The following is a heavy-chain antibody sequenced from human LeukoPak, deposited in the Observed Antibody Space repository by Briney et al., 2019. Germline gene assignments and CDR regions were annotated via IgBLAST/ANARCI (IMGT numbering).Heavy chain of an antibody. D-gene: IGHD5-18*01. V-gene: IGHV3-23*01. Sequence: QPGRSLRLSCAASGFTSNSYAMSWVRQAPGKGLEWVSAISGSGGSTFYADSVKGRFTISRDNSKNTLYLQMNSLRAEDTAVYYCATQDTFRSFDYWGQGTLVTVSS. J-gene: IGHJ4*02. CDR1: GFTSNSYA. CDR2: ISGSGGST. CDR3: ATQDTFRSFDY.